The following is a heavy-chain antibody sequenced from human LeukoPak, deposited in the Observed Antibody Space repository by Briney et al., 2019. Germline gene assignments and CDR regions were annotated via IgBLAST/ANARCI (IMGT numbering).Heavy chain of an antibody. CDR3: ARGTMFPYYFDY. J-gene: IGHJ4*02. Sequence: GGSLRFSCAASRFTFSSYSMKWVRQAPGKGLEWVSFISSSSSYIYYADSVKGRFTISRGNAKNSLYLQMNSLRAEDTAVYYCARGTMFPYYFDYWGQGTLVTVSS. V-gene: IGHV3-21*01. CDR2: ISSSSSYI. D-gene: IGHD3-10*02. CDR1: RFTFSSYS.